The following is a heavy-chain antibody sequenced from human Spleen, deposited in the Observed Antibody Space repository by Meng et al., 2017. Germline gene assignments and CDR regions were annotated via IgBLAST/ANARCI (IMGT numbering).Heavy chain of an antibody. V-gene: IGHV3-74*01. Sequence: GESLKISCAASGFTFSNAWMTWVRQAPGKGLVWVSRINSDGSSTSYADSVKGRFTISRDNAKNTLYLQMNSLRAEDTAVYYCARTGYSSGWYSYWYFDLWGRGTLVTVSS. D-gene: IGHD6-19*01. CDR2: INSDGSST. CDR3: ARTGYSSGWYSYWYFDL. CDR1: GFTFSNAW. J-gene: IGHJ2*01.